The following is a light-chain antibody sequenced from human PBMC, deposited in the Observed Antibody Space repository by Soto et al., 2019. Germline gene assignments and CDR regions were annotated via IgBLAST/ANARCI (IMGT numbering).Light chain of an antibody. CDR2: GNS. CDR1: SSNIGAGYD. V-gene: IGLV1-40*01. Sequence: QSVLTXPPSVSGAPGQRVTISCTGSSSNIGAGYDVHWYQQLPGTAPKLLIYGNSNRPSGVPDRFSGSKSGTSASLAITGLQAEDEADYYCQSYDSSLSGVFGTGTKVTVL. J-gene: IGLJ1*01. CDR3: QSYDSSLSGV.